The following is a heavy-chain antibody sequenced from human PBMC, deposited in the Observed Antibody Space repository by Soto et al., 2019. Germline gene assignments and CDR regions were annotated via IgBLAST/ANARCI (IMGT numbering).Heavy chain of an antibody. D-gene: IGHD6-13*01. CDR1: GFTVSSNY. J-gene: IGHJ3*02. CDR2: IYSGGST. CDR3: ARDRAAAGYDAFDI. V-gene: IGHV3-53*01. Sequence: GGSLRLSCAASGFTVSSNYMSWVRQAPGKGLEWVSVIYSGGSTYYADSVKGRFTISRDNSKNTLYLQMNSLRAEDTAVYYCARDRAAAGYDAFDIWGQGTMVTVS.